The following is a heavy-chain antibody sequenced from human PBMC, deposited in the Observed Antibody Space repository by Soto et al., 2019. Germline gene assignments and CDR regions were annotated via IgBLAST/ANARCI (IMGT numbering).Heavy chain of an antibody. J-gene: IGHJ5*01. Sequence: GGSLRLSCAASGFIFRSYWMHWVRQAPGKGLVWVSRINSDGSSTNYADSVKGRFTISRDNAKNTLYLQMNSLRVEDTAVYYCARPDGSSSGWYESWGPGTLFTVS. D-gene: IGHD6-19*01. V-gene: IGHV3-74*01. CDR3: ARPDGSSSGWYES. CDR2: INSDGSST. CDR1: GFIFRSYW.